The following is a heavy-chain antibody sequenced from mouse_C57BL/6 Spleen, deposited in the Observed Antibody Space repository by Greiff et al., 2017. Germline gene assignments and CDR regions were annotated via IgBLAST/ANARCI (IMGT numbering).Heavy chain of an antibody. CDR2: IYPGSGST. CDR3: ARLVTGSPFDY. V-gene: IGHV1-55*01. J-gene: IGHJ2*01. D-gene: IGHD2-5*01. Sequence: QVQLQQPGAELVKPGASVKMSCKASGYTFTSYWITWVKQRPGQGLEWIGDIYPGSGSTNYNEKFKSKATLTVYTSSSTAYMQLSSLTSEDSAVYYCARLVTGSPFDYWGQGTTLTVSS. CDR1: GYTFTSYW.